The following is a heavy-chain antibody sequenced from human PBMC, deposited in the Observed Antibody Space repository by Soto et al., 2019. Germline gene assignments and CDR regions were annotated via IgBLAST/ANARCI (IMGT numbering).Heavy chain of an antibody. CDR3: ARDSTRRGACDI. Sequence: SSETLSLTCAVYNGSFIVYYWTWIRQPPGKGLEWIGEINHSGSTNYNPSLKSRVTISVDTSKNQFSLKLSSVTAADTAVYYCARDSTRRGACDIWGQGTMVTVSS. CDR2: INHSGST. CDR1: NGSFIVYY. D-gene: IGHD2-2*01. V-gene: IGHV4-34*01. J-gene: IGHJ3*02.